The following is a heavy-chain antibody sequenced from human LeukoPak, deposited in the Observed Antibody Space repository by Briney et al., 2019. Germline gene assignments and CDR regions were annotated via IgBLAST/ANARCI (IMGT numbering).Heavy chain of an antibody. CDR2: ISGNSRTK. V-gene: IGHV3-48*04. Sequence: GGSLRLSCGVSGLNFSSHNMDWVRQAPGKGLEWVSFISGNSRTKEYADFVKGRFTISRDDAKKSLYLQMSSLRVEDTAVYYCAGEASPEGQRLPYWGQGTLVTVSS. J-gene: IGHJ4*02. CDR1: GLNFSSHN. CDR3: AGEASPEGQRLPY.